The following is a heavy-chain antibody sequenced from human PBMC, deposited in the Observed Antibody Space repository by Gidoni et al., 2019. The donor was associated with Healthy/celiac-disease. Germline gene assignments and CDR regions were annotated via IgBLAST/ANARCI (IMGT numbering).Heavy chain of an antibody. CDR1: GFTFSSYA. V-gene: IGHV3-30-3*01. Sequence: QVQLVESGGGVVQPGRSLRLSCAASGFTFSSYAMHWVRQAPGKGLEWVAVISYDGSNKYYADSVKGRFTISRDNSKNTLYLQMNSLRAEDTAVYYCARGAPAAFDYWGQGTLVTVSS. CDR3: ARGAPAAFDY. J-gene: IGHJ4*02. D-gene: IGHD6-25*01. CDR2: ISYDGSNK.